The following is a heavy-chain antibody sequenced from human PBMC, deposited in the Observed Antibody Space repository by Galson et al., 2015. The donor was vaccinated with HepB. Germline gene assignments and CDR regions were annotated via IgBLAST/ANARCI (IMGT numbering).Heavy chain of an antibody. J-gene: IGHJ1*01. D-gene: IGHD3-10*01. CDR1: SGSFTNYD. Sequence: SETLSLTCGVSSGSFTNYDWNWVRQAPGKGPEWIGEVNRGGSANVNPSLQSRVTITRDTSKSQFSLRLSSITAADTAMYYCVAGPFGPRFQLWYSPVYLQHWGRGTQVIVSS. CDR2: VNRGGSA. V-gene: IGHV4-34*01. CDR3: VAGPFGPRFQLWYSPVYLQH.